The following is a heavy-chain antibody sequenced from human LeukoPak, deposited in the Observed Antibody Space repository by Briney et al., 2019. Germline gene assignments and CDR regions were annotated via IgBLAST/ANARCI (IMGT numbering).Heavy chain of an antibody. Sequence: GASVKVSCKASGYTFTGHYMHWVRQAPGQGLEWMGWINPNSGGTNYAQKFQGRVTMTRDTSISTAYMELTRLRSDDTAVYYCARFTGRDGYNFDYWGQGTLVTVSS. CDR1: GYTFTGHY. D-gene: IGHD5-24*01. J-gene: IGHJ4*02. CDR3: ARFTGRDGYNFDY. CDR2: INPNSGGT. V-gene: IGHV1-2*02.